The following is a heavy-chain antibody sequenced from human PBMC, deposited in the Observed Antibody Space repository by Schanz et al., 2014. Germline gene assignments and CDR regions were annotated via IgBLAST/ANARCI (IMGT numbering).Heavy chain of an antibody. CDR3: AKGQGAVINNWYFDL. CDR1: GFTFSSYA. CDR2: ISGGGGGYR. V-gene: IGHV3-23*04. D-gene: IGHD2-21*01. Sequence: EVLLVESGGGLVTPGESLRLSCAASGFTFSSYAMSWVRQAPGKGLEWVSTISGGGGGYRPYADSVKGRFTISRDNSXXXXSLQMNSLSAXXXXXXXCAKGQGAVINNWYFDLWGRGTLVTVSS. J-gene: IGHJ2*01.